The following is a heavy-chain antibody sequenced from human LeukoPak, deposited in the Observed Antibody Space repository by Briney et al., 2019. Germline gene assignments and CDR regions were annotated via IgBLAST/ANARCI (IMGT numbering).Heavy chain of an antibody. D-gene: IGHD6-13*01. J-gene: IGHJ4*02. CDR3: ARLWVTTGVAAADY. V-gene: IGHV4-59*01. CDR2: IYYSGST. CDR1: GGSISSYY. Sequence: PSETLSLTCTVSGGSISSYYWSWIRQPPGKGLEGIGYIYYSGSTNYNPSLKSRVTISVDTSKNQFSLKLSSVTAADTAVYYCARLWVTTGVAAADYWGQGTLVTVSS.